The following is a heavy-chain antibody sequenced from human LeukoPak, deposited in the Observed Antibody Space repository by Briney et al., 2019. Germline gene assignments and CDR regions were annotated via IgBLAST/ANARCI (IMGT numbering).Heavy chain of an antibody. CDR3: AREGSSSVWFDP. CDR1: GFTFSSYW. Sequence: GGSLRLSCAASGFTFSSYWMHWLRQAPGKGLVWVSRINSDGGSTTYADSVKGRFTISRDNAKNTLYLQMNSLRAEDTAVYYCAREGSSSVWFDPWGQGTLVTVSS. V-gene: IGHV3-74*01. J-gene: IGHJ5*02. CDR2: INSDGGST. D-gene: IGHD6-6*01.